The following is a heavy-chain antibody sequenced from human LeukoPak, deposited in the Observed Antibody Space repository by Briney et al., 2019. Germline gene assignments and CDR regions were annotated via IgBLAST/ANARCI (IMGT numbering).Heavy chain of an antibody. Sequence: GGSLRLSCVASGFTFSDFTMHWVRQASGKGLEWVGRIRDKAASYATVYAASMKGRFTISRDDSKNTAYLQMNSLRTEDTAVYYCAKTGQWLVYNYFDYWGQGTLVTVSS. V-gene: IGHV3-73*01. CDR1: GFTFSDFT. CDR3: AKTGQWLVYNYFDY. J-gene: IGHJ4*02. CDR2: IRDKAASYAT. D-gene: IGHD6-19*01.